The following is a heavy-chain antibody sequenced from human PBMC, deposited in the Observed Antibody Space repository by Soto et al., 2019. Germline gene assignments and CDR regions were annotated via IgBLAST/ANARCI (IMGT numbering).Heavy chain of an antibody. J-gene: IGHJ5*02. D-gene: IGHD6-25*01. CDR3: ARGKAATSENNWFDP. V-gene: IGHV3-30*03. CDR1: GFTFSSYG. Sequence: GGSLRLSCAAAGFTFSSYGMHWVRQAPGKGLEWVAVISYDGSNKYYADSVKGRFTISRDNAKNSLYLQMNSLRAEDTAVYYCARGKAATSENNWFDPWGQGT. CDR2: ISYDGSNK.